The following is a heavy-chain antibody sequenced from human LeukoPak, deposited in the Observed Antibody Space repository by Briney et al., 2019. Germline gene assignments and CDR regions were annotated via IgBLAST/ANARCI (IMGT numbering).Heavy chain of an antibody. CDR1: GYTFTSYS. CDR3: ARLARYSWSPISPLYYYYYMDV. V-gene: IGHV1-46*01. Sequence: ASVKVSCKAPGYTFTSYSMNWVRQAPGQGPEWMVIINPSDASTTYAQKFQGRVTMTRDMSTSTVYMELSSLRSEDTAVYYCARLARYSWSPISPLYYYYYMDVWGKGTTVTVSS. CDR2: INPSDAST. J-gene: IGHJ6*03. D-gene: IGHD1-26*01.